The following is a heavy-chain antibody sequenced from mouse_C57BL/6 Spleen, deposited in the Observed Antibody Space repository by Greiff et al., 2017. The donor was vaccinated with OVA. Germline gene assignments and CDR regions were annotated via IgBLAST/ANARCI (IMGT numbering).Heavy chain of an antibody. V-gene: IGHV1-50*01. J-gene: IGHJ2*01. CDR1: GYTFTSYW. CDR2: IDPSDSYT. Sequence: QVQLQPPGAELVKPGASVKLSCKASGYTFTSYWMQWVKQRPGQGLEWIGEIDPSDSYTNYNQKFKGKATLTVDTSSSTAYMQLSSLTSEDSAVYYCARSGYWGKGTTLTVSS. CDR3: ARSGY. D-gene: IGHD3-1*01.